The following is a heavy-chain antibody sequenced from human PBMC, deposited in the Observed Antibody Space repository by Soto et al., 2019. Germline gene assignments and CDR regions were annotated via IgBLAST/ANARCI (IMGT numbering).Heavy chain of an antibody. Sequence: GGSLRLSCSASGFTFSSYAMHWVRQAPGKGLEYVSAISSNGASTYYADSVKGRFTISRDNSKNTLYLQMSSLRAEDTAVYYCVKAPTWEIFYGMDVWGQGTTVTVSS. J-gene: IGHJ6*02. V-gene: IGHV3-64D*06. CDR3: VKAPTWEIFYGMDV. CDR2: ISSNGAST. D-gene: IGHD1-26*01. CDR1: GFTFSSYA.